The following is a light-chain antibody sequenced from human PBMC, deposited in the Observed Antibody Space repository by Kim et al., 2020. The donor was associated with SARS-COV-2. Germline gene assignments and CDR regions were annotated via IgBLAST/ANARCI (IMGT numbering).Light chain of an antibody. Sequence: ELTQPLSASGTPGQRVTISCSGSSSNIASNTVNWYQQLPGRAPKLLIHSSNQRPSGVPDRFSGSKSGTSGSLAISGLQSEDEADYYCASWDNGLNARVFGGGTQLAVL. J-gene: IGLJ3*02. CDR1: SSNIASNT. CDR2: SSN. V-gene: IGLV1-44*01. CDR3: ASWDNGLNARV.